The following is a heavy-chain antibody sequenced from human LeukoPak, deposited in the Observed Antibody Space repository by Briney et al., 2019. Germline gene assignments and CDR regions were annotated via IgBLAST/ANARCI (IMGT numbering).Heavy chain of an antibody. Sequence: GASVKVSCKASGYTFTSYGISWVRQAPGQGLEWMGWISAYNGNTNYAQKLQGRVTMTTDTSTSTAYMELRSLRSDDTAVYYCARPYYYDSSVYYYFDYWGQGTLVTVSS. CDR2: ISAYNGNT. D-gene: IGHD3-22*01. CDR3: ARPYYYDSSVYYYFDY. V-gene: IGHV1-18*01. CDR1: GYTFTSYG. J-gene: IGHJ4*02.